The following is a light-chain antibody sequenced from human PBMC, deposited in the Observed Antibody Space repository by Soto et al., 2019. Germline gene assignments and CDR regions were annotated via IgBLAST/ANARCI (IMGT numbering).Light chain of an antibody. CDR1: QSVSSSY. V-gene: IGKV3-20*01. Sequence: EIVLTQSPRTLSLSPGERATLSCRASQSVSSSYLAWYQQKPGQAPRLLIYGASSRATGIPDRFSGSGSGTDFTLTISRLEPEDFAVYYCQQYASYTFGQGTKLEIK. J-gene: IGKJ2*01. CDR2: GAS. CDR3: QQYASYT.